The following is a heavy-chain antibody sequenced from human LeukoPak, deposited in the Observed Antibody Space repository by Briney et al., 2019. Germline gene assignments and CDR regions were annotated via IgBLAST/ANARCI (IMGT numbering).Heavy chain of an antibody. CDR2: IYHSGST. V-gene: IGHV4-30-2*01. D-gene: IGHD3-16*01. CDR3: ARAGLRGDFDY. CDR1: GGSISSGGYS. J-gene: IGHJ4*02. Sequence: SETLSLTCAVSGGSISSGGYSWSWIRQPPGKGLEWIGYIYHSGSTSYNPSLKSRVTISIDRSKNQVSLKLNSVTAADTAVYYCARAGLRGDFDYWGQGTLVTVSS.